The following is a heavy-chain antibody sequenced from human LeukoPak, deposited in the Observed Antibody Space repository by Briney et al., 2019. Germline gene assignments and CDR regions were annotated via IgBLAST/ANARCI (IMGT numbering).Heavy chain of an antibody. CDR2: INHSGST. CDR3: ARDLGYCSSTSCYDWVDP. CDR1: GGSFSGYY. Sequence: SETLSLTCAVYGGSFSGYYWSWIRQPPGKGLEWIGEINHSGSTNYNPSLKSRVTISVDTSKNQFSLKLSSVTAADTAVYYCARDLGYCSSTSCYDWVDPWGQGTVVTVSS. V-gene: IGHV4-34*01. J-gene: IGHJ5*02. D-gene: IGHD2-2*01.